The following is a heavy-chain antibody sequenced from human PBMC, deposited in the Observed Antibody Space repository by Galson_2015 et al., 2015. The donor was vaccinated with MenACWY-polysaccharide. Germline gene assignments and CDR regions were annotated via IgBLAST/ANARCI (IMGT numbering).Heavy chain of an antibody. V-gene: IGHV3-30-3*01. CDR3: ARGLAVADPFDY. D-gene: IGHD6-19*01. CDR2: ISYDGSNK. CDR1: GFTLRGYA. Sequence: LRLSCAASGFTLRGYAMHWVRQAPGKGLEWVAVISYDGSNKYYADTGKGRFTISRDNSKNTLYLQMNSLRAEDTAVYYCARGLAVADPFDYWGQGTLVTVSS. J-gene: IGHJ4*02.